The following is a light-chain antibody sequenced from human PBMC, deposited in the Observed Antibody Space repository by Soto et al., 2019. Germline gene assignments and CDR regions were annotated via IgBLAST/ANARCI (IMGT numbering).Light chain of an antibody. CDR2: EVS. J-gene: IGLJ2*01. CDR1: SSDVGSYNL. V-gene: IGLV2-23*02. CDR3: CSYAAITTPVI. Sequence: HSALTQPASVSGSPGQSITISCTGTSSDVGSYNLVSWYQQLPGKAPKLMIYEVSKRPSGVSNRFSGSKSGNTASLTISGLQTEDEADYFCCSYAAITTPVIFGGGTKLTVL.